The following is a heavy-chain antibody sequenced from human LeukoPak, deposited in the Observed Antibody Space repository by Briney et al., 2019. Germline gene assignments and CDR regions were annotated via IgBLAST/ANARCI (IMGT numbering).Heavy chain of an antibody. CDR3: ARGTTVTTPPHDY. D-gene: IGHD4-17*01. CDR2: ISSSSSYI. J-gene: IGHJ4*02. CDR1: GFTFSSYS. Sequence: GGSLRLSCAASGFTFSSYSMNWVRQAPGKWLEWVSSISSSSSYIYYADSVKGRFTISRDNAKNSLYLQMNSLRAEDTAVYYCARGTTVTTPPHDYWGQGTLVTVSS. V-gene: IGHV3-21*01.